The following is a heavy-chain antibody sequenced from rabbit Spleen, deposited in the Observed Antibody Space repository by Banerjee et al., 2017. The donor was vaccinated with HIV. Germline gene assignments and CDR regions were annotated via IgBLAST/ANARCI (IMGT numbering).Heavy chain of an antibody. CDR3: ARDLASVVGWNFNL. Sequence: QEQLEESGGGLVKPEGSLTLTCKASGFSFSYTAVMCWVRQAPGKGLEWIGCVDVGGSGFTYFANWAKGRFTISKPSSTTVTLQMTSLTAADTATYFCARDLASVVGWNFNLWGPGTLVIVS. CDR2: VDVGGSGFT. V-gene: IGHV1S45*01. D-gene: IGHD3-1*01. J-gene: IGHJ4*01. CDR1: GFSFSYTAV.